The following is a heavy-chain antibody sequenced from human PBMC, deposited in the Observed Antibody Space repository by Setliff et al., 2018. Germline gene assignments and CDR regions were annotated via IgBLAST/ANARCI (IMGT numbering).Heavy chain of an antibody. Sequence: ASVKVSCKASGYTFANSIVSWVRQAPGQGLEWMGWISAYNGKTYIKEKFQGGLSMTTDTSTNTGYMELRNLTPDDTAVYFCERLVRYCTQRACQRTQDADLWGQGTRGTVSS. CDR2: ISAYNGKT. V-gene: IGHV1-18*04. CDR1: GYTFANSI. D-gene: IGHD2-8*01. CDR3: ERLVRYCTQRACQRTQDADL. J-gene: IGHJ5*02.